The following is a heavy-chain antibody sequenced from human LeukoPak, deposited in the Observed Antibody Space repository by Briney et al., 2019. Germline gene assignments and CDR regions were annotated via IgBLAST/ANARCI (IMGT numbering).Heavy chain of an antibody. V-gene: IGHV1-69*13. CDR2: IIPIFGTA. CDR1: GGTFSSYA. J-gene: IGHJ1*01. Sequence: SVKVSCMASGGTFSSYAISWVRQAPGQGLEWMGGIIPIFGTANYAQKFQGRVTITADESTSTAYMELSSLRSEDTAVYYCARADPYYYGSGSYYNAEYFQHWGQGTLVTVSS. CDR3: ARADPYYYGSGSYYNAEYFQH. D-gene: IGHD3-10*01.